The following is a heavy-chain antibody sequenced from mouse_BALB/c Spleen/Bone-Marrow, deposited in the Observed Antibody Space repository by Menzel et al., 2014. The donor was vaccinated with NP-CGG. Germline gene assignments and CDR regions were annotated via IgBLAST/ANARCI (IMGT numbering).Heavy chain of an antibody. J-gene: IGHJ3*01. CDR2: IDPENGDT. V-gene: IGHV14-4*02. Sequence: EVQLQQSGAELVRSGASVKLSCTASGFNIKDYYMHWVKQRPEQGLEWIGWIDPENGDTEYAPKFQGKATMTADTSSNTAYLQLSSLTSEDTAVYYCNSYRIQVWFAYWGQGTLVTVSA. D-gene: IGHD2-12*01. CDR1: GFNIKDYY. CDR3: NSYRIQVWFAY.